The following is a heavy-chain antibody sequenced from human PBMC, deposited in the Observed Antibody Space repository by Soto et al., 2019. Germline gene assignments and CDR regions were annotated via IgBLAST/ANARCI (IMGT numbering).Heavy chain of an antibody. CDR2: IIPIFGTA. CDR1: GGTFTSYA. Sequence: SVKVSCKASGGTFTSYAISWVRQAPGQGPEWMGGIIPIFGTANYAQKFQGRVTITADESTSTAYMELSSLRSEDTAVYYCARGSIAPGGFDIWGQGTMVTVSS. CDR3: ARGSIAPGGFDI. J-gene: IGHJ3*02. V-gene: IGHV1-69*13. D-gene: IGHD2-15*01.